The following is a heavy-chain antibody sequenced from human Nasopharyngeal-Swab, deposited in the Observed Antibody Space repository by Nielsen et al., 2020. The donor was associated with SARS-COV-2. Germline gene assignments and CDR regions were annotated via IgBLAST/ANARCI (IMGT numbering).Heavy chain of an antibody. D-gene: IGHD3-3*01. J-gene: IGHJ4*02. V-gene: IGHV3-30*03. Sequence: VRQAPGKGLEWVAVISYDGSNKYYADSVKGRFTISRDNSKNTLYLQMNSLRAEDTAVYYCARIGGLGVVIWEYYFDYWGQGTLVTVSS. CDR3: ARIGGLGVVIWEYYFDY. CDR2: ISYDGSNK.